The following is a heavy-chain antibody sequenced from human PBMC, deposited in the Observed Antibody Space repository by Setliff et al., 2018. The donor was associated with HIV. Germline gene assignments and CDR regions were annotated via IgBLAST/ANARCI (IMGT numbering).Heavy chain of an antibody. D-gene: IGHD6-13*01. J-gene: IGHJ4*02. CDR2: IYTSGST. V-gene: IGHV4-4*07. Sequence: PSETLSLTCTVSGGSISSYYWSWIRQPAGKGLEWIGRIYTSGSTNYNPSLKSRVTILVDTSKNQFSLKLRSVIAADTAVYYCARDVTAAGTGLFDYWGQGTLVTV. CDR1: GGSISSYY. CDR3: ARDVTAAGTGLFDY.